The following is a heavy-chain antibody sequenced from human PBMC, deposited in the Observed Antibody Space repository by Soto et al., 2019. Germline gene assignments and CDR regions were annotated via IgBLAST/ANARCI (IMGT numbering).Heavy chain of an antibody. Sequence: QVQLVQSGTEVKKPGASVKLSCKASGYTFTNYAIHWVRQAPGQRLEWMVWINAGNGHTKCSQKFQGRVTVTRDPSATTAYMELSSLTSEDTAVYYCARGRWTQTTADYYLDFWGQGTLVTVSS. V-gene: IGHV1-3*01. D-gene: IGHD1-1*01. CDR2: INAGNGHT. J-gene: IGHJ4*02. CDR3: ARGRWTQTTADYYLDF. CDR1: GYTFTNYA.